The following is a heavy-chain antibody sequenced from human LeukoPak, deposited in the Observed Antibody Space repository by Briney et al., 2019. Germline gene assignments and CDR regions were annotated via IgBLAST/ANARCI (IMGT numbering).Heavy chain of an antibody. Sequence: SETLSLTCTVSGGSISSISYYWSWIRQPPGKGLEWIGYIYYSGSTNYNPSLKSRVTISVDTSKNQFSLKLSSVTAADTAVYYCARGHIESLYFDYWGQGTLVTVSS. CDR2: IYYSGST. V-gene: IGHV4-61*01. D-gene: IGHD2-21*01. CDR3: ARGHIESLYFDY. CDR1: GGSISSISYY. J-gene: IGHJ4*02.